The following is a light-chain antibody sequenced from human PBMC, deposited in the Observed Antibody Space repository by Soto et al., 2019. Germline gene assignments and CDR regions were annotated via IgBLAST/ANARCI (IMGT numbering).Light chain of an antibody. Sequence: EIVLTQSPGTLSLSPGERATLSCRASQSVSSSFLAWYQQKPGQAPRLLIYAASLRATGVPARFSGSGSGTEFTLTISSLQSEDFAVYYCQQYNNWPPQTFGQGTKVDIK. CDR2: AAS. CDR1: QSVSSS. V-gene: IGKV3-15*01. J-gene: IGKJ1*01. CDR3: QQYNNWPPQT.